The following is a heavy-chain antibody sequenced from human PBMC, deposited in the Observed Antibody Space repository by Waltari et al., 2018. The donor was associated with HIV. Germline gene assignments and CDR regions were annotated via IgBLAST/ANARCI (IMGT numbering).Heavy chain of an antibody. CDR1: GGSISGYY. CDR2: MFYSGSS. CDR3: ARSNDYGASLDY. D-gene: IGHD4-17*01. Sequence: QVLLQESGPGLVKPSETLSLTCSVSGGSISGYYWTWIRQPPGRGLEYIGYMFYSGSSNPHPALRSRVSLSVNRPRHPISQQLTSATAADTAVYYCARSNDYGASLDYWGQGALVTVSS. J-gene: IGHJ4*02. V-gene: IGHV4-59*01.